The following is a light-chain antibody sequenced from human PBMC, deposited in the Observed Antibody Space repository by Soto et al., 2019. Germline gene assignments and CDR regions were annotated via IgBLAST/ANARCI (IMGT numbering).Light chain of an antibody. J-gene: IGKJ2*01. CDR1: QSVSSGY. CDR2: AAS. Sequence: EIVLTQSPGTLSLSPGERATLSCRASQSVSSGYLAWYQERRGQAPRLLIYAASSRATGIPDRFSGSGSGTDFTLTISRLEPEDFAVYYCQQYGSSQLTFGQGTKVEIK. V-gene: IGKV3-20*01. CDR3: QQYGSSQLT.